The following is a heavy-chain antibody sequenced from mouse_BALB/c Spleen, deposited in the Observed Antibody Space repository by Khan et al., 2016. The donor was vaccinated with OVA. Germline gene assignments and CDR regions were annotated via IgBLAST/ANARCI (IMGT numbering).Heavy chain of an antibody. V-gene: IGHV1S136*01. CDR1: GYTFTNYV. D-gene: IGHD4-1*01. CDR2: INPYNAGT. J-gene: IGHJ3*01. Sequence: VQLQQSGPELVEPGASVKMSCKASGYTFTNYVMHWVKQKPGQGLEWIGYINPYNAGTRYNEKFKGKATLNSDISSITAYIELSSLTSEDSAVYYCAREASSWDFSFPYWGQGTLVTVSA. CDR3: AREASSWDFSFPY.